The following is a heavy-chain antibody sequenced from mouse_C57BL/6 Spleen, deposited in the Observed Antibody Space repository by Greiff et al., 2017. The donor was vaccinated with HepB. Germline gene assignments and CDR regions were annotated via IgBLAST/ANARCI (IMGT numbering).Heavy chain of an antibody. CDR1: GYTFTSYW. V-gene: IGHV1-64*01. D-gene: IGHD1-1*01. CDR3: ATFTTVVATGFDY. J-gene: IGHJ2*01. CDR2: IHPNSGST. Sequence: VQLQQSGAELVKPGASVKLSCKASGYTFTSYWMHWVKQRPGQGLEWIGMIHPNSGSTNYNEKFKSKATLTVDKSSSTAYMQLSSLTSEDSAVYYCATFTTVVATGFDYWGQGTTLTVSS.